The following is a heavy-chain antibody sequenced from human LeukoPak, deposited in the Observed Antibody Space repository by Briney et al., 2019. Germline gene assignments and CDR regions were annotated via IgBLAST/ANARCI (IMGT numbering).Heavy chain of an antibody. CDR2: ITPIVDIA. CDR3: ASGLGFCSGSDCTNLVKDYYYGMND. D-gene: IGHD2-15*01. J-gene: IGHJ6*02. V-gene: IGHV1-69*04. CDR1: GGSFSNYA. Sequence: GASVKVSCKASGGSFSNYAFSWVRQAPGQGLEWMGRITPIVDIATYIQKFQGRVTITANKFTSTAYMELSSLTSEDTAVYYCASGLGFCSGSDCTNLVKDYYYGMNDWGQGTTVTVSS.